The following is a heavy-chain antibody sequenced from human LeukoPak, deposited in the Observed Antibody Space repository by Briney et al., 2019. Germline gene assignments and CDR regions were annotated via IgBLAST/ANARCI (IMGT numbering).Heavy chain of an antibody. CDR3: ARGGPPGGSGAYSDH. D-gene: IGHD2-15*01. V-gene: IGHV1-24*01. CDR1: GYTLTELS. Sequence: ASVKVSCKVSGYTLTELSMHWVRQAPGKGLEWMGGFDPEDGETIYAQKFQGRVTMTEDTSTDTAYMELKSLRSDDTAVYYCARGGPPGGSGAYSDHWGQGTLVTVSS. CDR2: FDPEDGET. J-gene: IGHJ4*02.